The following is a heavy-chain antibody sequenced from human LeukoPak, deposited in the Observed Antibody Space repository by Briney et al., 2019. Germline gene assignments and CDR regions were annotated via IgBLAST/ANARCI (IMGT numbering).Heavy chain of an antibody. CDR1: GYTFTGYY. V-gene: IGHV1-2*02. CDR2: INPNSGGT. Sequence: ASVKVSCKASGYTFTGYYMHWVRQAPGQGLEWMGWINPNSGGTNYAQKFQGRVTMTRDTSISTAYMELSSLRSEDTAVYYCARQITVTYGSYFDYWGQGTLVTVSS. D-gene: IGHD4-17*01. J-gene: IGHJ4*02. CDR3: ARQITVTYGSYFDY.